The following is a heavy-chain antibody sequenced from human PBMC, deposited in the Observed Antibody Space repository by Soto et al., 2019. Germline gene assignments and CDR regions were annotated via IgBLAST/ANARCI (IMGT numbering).Heavy chain of an antibody. CDR1: GFTFSSYG. Sequence: GGSLRLSCAASGFTFSSYGMHWVRQAPGKGLEWVAVISYDGSNKYYADSVKGRFTISRDNSKNTLYLQMNSLRAEETAVYYCAKGESPGDFWSGYYQPVGDYYYYGMDVWGQGTTVTVSS. CDR2: ISYDGSNK. V-gene: IGHV3-30*18. J-gene: IGHJ6*02. D-gene: IGHD3-3*01. CDR3: AKGESPGDFWSGYYQPVGDYYYYGMDV.